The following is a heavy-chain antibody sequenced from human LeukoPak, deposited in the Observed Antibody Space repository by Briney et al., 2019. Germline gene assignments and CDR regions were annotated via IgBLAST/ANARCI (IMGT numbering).Heavy chain of an antibody. J-gene: IGHJ3*02. V-gene: IGHV4-59*12. CDR2: IHYSGSA. D-gene: IGHD4-17*01. CDR1: GGPIRTYQ. CDR3: ARDNTVTTRKVAFDI. Sequence: SETLSLTCTVSGGPIRTYQWSWIRQPPGKGLEWIGNIHYSGSANYNPSLKSRVIISVDTSKNQFSLKLSSVTAADTAVYYCARDNTVTTRKVAFDIWGQGTMVTVSS.